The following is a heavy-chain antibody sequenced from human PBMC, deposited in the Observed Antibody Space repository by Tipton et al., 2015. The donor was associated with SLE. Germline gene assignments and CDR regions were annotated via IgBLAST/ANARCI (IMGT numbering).Heavy chain of an antibody. CDR2: VHDSGTT. V-gene: IGHV4-39*07. D-gene: IGHD2-21*01. Sequence: TLSLTCSVSGVSIGSTGYFWGWIRQSPGKGLVWVGHVHDSGTTYYNPSPESRVTVSIDTSKNQFSLKVTSVTAADTAMYYCAVNVVVKVQVDYWGPGALVTVSA. CDR3: AVNVVVKVQVDY. CDR1: GVSIGSTGYF. J-gene: IGHJ4*02.